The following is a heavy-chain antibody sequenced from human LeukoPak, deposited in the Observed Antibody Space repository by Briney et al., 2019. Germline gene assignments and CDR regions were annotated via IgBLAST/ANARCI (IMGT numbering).Heavy chain of an antibody. CDR2: INHSGST. Sequence: PGGSLRLSCAASGFTFSSYWMSWFRQPPGKGLEWIGEINHSGSTNYNPSLKSRVTISVDTSKNQFSLKLSSVTAADTAVYYCARAPGYSSSSGGLDPWGQGTLVTVSS. CDR1: GFTFSSYW. V-gene: IGHV4-34*01. CDR3: ARAPGYSSSSGGLDP. D-gene: IGHD6-6*01. J-gene: IGHJ5*02.